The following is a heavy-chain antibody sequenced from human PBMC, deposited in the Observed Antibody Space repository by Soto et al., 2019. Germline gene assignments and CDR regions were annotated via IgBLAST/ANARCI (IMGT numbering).Heavy chain of an antibody. CDR2: VHPDSGGT. D-gene: IGHD3-22*01. CDR3: ARGAQGFFPVSGIYFYFDH. CDR1: GYIFTDHL. J-gene: IGHJ4*02. V-gene: IGHV1-2*02. Sequence: WASVKDSCKTSGYIFTDHLIHWVRQSPGQGLQWVGWVHPDSGGTNVAQAFQDRVTMTADTSITTAYMDLARLRPDDTAIFYCARGAQGFFPVSGIYFYFDHWGQGTPVTVSS.